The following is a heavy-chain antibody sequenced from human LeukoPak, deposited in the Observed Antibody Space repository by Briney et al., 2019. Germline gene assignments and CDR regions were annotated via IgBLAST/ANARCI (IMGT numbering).Heavy chain of an antibody. J-gene: IGHJ4*02. V-gene: IGHV4-61*02. CDR3: ARDRYYYDSSGYQALLDY. CDR2: IYTSGST. CDR1: GGSISSGSYY. Sequence: SQTLSLTCTVSGGSISSGSYYWSWIRQPAGKGLEWIGRIYTSGSTNYNPSLKSRVTISVDTSKNQFSLKLSSVTAADTAVYCCARDRYYYDSSGYQALLDYWGQGTLVTVSS. D-gene: IGHD3-22*01.